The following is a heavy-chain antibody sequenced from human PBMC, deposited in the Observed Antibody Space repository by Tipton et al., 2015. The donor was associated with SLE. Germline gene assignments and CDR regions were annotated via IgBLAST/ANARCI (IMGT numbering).Heavy chain of an antibody. J-gene: IGHJ4*02. V-gene: IGHV1-69*01. CDR3: ARDGRDGSNFFDY. CDR2: IIPILGTA. D-gene: IGHD5-24*01. CDR1: GGTFSSYA. Sequence: QSGAEVKKPGSSVKVSCKASGGTFSSYAISWVRQAPGQGLEWMGGIIPILGTANYAQKFQGRVTITADESTSTAYMELSSLRSGDSAGYCSARDGRDGSNFFDYWGQGTLVTVSS.